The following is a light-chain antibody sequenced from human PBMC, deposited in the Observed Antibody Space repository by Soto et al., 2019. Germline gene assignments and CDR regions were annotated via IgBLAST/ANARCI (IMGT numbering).Light chain of an antibody. J-gene: IGLJ3*02. Sequence: QSVLTQPRSVSGSPGQSVTISCTGTSSDVGGYNYVSWYQQHPGKAPQLMIYDVSQRPSGVPNRFSGYKSDNTASLTISGLQAQDEADYYCCSYAGTYTWVFGGGTKLTVL. CDR1: SSDVGGYNY. CDR3: CSYAGTYTWV. CDR2: DVS. V-gene: IGLV2-11*01.